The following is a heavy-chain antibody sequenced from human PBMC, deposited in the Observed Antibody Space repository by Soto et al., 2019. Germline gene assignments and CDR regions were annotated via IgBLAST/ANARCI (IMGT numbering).Heavy chain of an antibody. CDR2: ITRDGYNK. D-gene: IGHD6-6*01. CDR3: TKSSGGSSSVGMDY. V-gene: IGHV3-30*04. J-gene: IGHJ4*02. Sequence: PWGTLRLSCAGSVFLFKNYALNWVREAPGKGLEWVASITRDGYNKYYADSVKGRFTISRDNSRDTLSLQMTALTIEDSSVYYCTKSSGGSSSVGMDYWGQGTRVTVSS. CDR1: VFLFKNYA.